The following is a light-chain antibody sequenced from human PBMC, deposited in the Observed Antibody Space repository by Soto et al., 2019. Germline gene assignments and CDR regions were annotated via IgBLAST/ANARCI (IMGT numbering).Light chain of an antibody. J-gene: IGKJ1*01. CDR1: QSVSNNY. V-gene: IGKV3-20*01. CDR2: GAS. Sequence: VLAGSAGTLSLSPGERATLSCRASQSVSNNYLAWYQQKPGQAPRLLIYGASNRATGIPDRFSGSGSGTDFTLTISRLEPEDFAVYYCQQYGSSGTFGQGTKVDI. CDR3: QQYGSSGT.